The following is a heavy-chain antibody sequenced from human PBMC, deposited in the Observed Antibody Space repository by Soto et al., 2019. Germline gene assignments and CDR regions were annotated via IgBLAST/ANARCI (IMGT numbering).Heavy chain of an antibody. J-gene: IGHJ4*02. V-gene: IGHV1-46*01. CDR1: GYNFISHY. CDR2: INPSGGST. CDR3: ASSRLYYVAGDY. Sequence: QVQLVQSGAEVKKPGASVKVSCTASGYNFISHYMHWVRQAPGQRLEWMGIINPSGGSTSYAQRFQGRVTMSRDTSTSTFYMEVNSLRFEDTAVYYCASSRLYYVAGDYWGQGTLVTVSS. D-gene: IGHD3-10*02.